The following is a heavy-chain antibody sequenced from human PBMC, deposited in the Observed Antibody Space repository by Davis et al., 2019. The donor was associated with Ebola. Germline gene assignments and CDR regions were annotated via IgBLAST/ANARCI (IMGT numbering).Heavy chain of an antibody. CDR2: VYYSEIT. V-gene: IGHV4-39*01. J-gene: IGHJ6*02. D-gene: IGHD3-3*01. Sequence: SETLSLTCSVSGASISSYYWSWIRQPPGKGLEWIGSVYYSEITYKNPSLKSRVTISILTSRNQFSLKLGSVTAADTAVYYCARQAYYGGMDVWGQGTTVTVSS. CDR3: ARQAYYGGMDV. CDR1: GASISSYY.